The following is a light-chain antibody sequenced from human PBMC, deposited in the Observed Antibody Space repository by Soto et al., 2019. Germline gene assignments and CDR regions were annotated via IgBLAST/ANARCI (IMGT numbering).Light chain of an antibody. CDR2: GAA. V-gene: IGKV3-15*01. CDR3: QHYNSYSEA. Sequence: IVMTQSPAILSGSPGERAALFGRANQSISSNLAWYQQKPGQAPRLLIYGAATRATGIPARFSGSGSGTEFTLTISSLQPDDFATYYCQHYNSYSEAFGQGTKVDIK. J-gene: IGKJ1*01. CDR1: QSISSN.